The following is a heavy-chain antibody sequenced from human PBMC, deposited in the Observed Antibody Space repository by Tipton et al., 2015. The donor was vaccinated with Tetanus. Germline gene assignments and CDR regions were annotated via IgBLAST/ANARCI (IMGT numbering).Heavy chain of an antibody. CDR3: TADLYLRSGWSNDY. J-gene: IGHJ4*02. D-gene: IGHD6-19*01. Sequence: SLRLSCAASGFIFNDAWMNWVRQAPGKGLEWVARIKSKINGETTDYVTPVKGRFTISRDDSQDTLYLQMNSLKTEDTAVYYCTADLYLRSGWSNDYWGQGALVTVSS. CDR1: GFIFNDAW. V-gene: IGHV3-15*07. CDR2: IKSKINGETT.